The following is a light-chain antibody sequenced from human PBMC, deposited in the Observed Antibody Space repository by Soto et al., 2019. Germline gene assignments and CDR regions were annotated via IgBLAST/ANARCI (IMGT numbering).Light chain of an antibody. J-gene: IGKJ1*01. V-gene: IGKV1-27*01. CDR2: AAS. Sequence: DIQMTQSPSSLSASVGDRVTITCRASQGISNYLAWYQQKPGKVPKLLIYAASTLQSVVPSGFSGSGAGTDLTLTISSLQSGDGATYYCQKDNSSPRTFGQGTKVEIK. CDR3: QKDNSSPRT. CDR1: QGISNY.